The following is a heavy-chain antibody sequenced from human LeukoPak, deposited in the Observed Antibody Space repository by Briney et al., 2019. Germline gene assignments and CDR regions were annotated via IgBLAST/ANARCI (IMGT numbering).Heavy chain of an antibody. J-gene: IGHJ4*02. CDR1: GGSITRYY. CDR3: ARLNGGN. D-gene: IGHD4-23*01. Sequence: SETLSLTCTVSGGSITRYYWSWIRRPPGKGLEWLAYVDYSGSTAYNPSLTGRIAISPDTSKNQFSLKLRSVTAADTAVYYCARLNGGNWGPGILVTVSS. V-gene: IGHV4-59*08. CDR2: VDYSGST.